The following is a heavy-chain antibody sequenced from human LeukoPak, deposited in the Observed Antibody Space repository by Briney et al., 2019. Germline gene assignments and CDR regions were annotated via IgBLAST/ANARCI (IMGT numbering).Heavy chain of an antibody. J-gene: IGHJ6*03. Sequence: ASVKVSCKASGYTFTSYAMHWVRQAPGQRLEWMGWINAGNGNTKYSQEFQGRVTITRDTSASTAYMELSSLRSEDMAVYYCARGAAGGGWFPDYYYMDVWGKGTTVTVSS. V-gene: IGHV1-3*03. CDR2: INAGNGNT. CDR3: ARGAAGGGWFPDYYYMDV. CDR1: GYTFTSYA. D-gene: IGHD6-19*01.